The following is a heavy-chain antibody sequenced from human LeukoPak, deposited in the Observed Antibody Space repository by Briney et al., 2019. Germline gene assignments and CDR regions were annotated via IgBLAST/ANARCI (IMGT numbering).Heavy chain of an antibody. Sequence: PGGSLRLSCAASGFTFSSYAMHWVRQAPGKGLEWVAVISYDGSNKYYADSVKGRFTISRDNSKNTLYLQMNSLRAEDTAVYYCAKDKFSYGQPFDYWGQGTLVTVSS. CDR3: AKDKFSYGQPFDY. V-gene: IGHV3-30*04. D-gene: IGHD5-18*01. CDR2: ISYDGSNK. CDR1: GFTFSSYA. J-gene: IGHJ4*02.